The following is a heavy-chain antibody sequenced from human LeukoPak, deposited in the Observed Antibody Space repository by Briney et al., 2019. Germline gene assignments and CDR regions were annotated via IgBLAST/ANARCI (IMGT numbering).Heavy chain of an antibody. CDR2: ISYSGNT. Sequence: SETLSLTCTVSGGSISSYYWSWIRQPPGKGLEWIGYISYSGNTNYTPSLKSRVTISVDTSKNQFSMKLSCVTAADTAMYYCARHVSGDYAWLDVWGQGTTVTVSS. D-gene: IGHD4-17*01. CDR1: GGSISSYY. V-gene: IGHV4-59*08. J-gene: IGHJ6*02. CDR3: ARHVSGDYAWLDV.